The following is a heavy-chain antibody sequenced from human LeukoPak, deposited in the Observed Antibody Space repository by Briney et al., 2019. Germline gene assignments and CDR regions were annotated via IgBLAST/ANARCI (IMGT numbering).Heavy chain of an antibody. D-gene: IGHD6-13*01. J-gene: IGHJ4*02. CDR2: IIPIFGTA. V-gene: IGHV1-69*13. CDR3: ARGYSSSWYYFDY. CDR1: GGTFSSYA. Sequence: AASVNVSCKASGGTFSSYAISWVRQAPGQGLEWMGGIIPIFGTANYAQKFQGRVTITADESTSTAYMELSSLRSEDTAVYYCARGYSSSWYYFDYWGRGTLVTVSS.